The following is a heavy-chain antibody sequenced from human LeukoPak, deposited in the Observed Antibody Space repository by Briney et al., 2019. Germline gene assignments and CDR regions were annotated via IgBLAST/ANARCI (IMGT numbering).Heavy chain of an antibody. CDR1: GYTRTELS. CDR3: AMPNVDPYLEWLLWGNYYFDY. J-gene: IGHJ4*02. CDR2: FDPEDRET. Sequence: GASVKVSCKVSGYTRTELSMHWVRQAPGKALESMGGFDPEDRETIYAQKFQGRVTMTEDTSTDTAYMELSSLRSEDTAVYYCAMPNVDPYLEWLLWGNYYFDYWGQGTLVTVSS. V-gene: IGHV1-24*01. D-gene: IGHD3-3*01.